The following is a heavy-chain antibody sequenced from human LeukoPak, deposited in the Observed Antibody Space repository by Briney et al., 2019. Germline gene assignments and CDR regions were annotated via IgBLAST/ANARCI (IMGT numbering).Heavy chain of an antibody. D-gene: IGHD2-15*01. CDR1: GFTFSSYG. CDR2: ISSSSSYI. CDR3: ARDGIYCSGGSCYYYFDY. V-gene: IGHV3-21*01. Sequence: GGSLRLSCAASGFTFSSYGMSWVRQAPGKGLEWVSSISSSSSYIYYADSVKGRFTISRDNAKNSLYLQMNSLRAEDTAVYYCARDGIYCSGGSCYYYFDYWGQGTLVTVSS. J-gene: IGHJ4*02.